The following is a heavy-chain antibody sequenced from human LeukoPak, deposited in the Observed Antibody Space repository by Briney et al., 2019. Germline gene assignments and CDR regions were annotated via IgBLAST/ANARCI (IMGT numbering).Heavy chain of an antibody. V-gene: IGHV1-24*01. CDR1: GYTLTELS. D-gene: IGHD1-26*01. CDR2: FDPEDGET. CDR3: ATADSKSLGATSVVY. Sequence: ASVKVSCKVSGYTLTELSMHWVRQAPGKGLEWMGGFDPEDGETIYAQKFQGRVTMTEDTSTDTAYMELSSLRSEDTAVYYCATADSKSLGATSVVYWGQGTLVTVSS. J-gene: IGHJ4*02.